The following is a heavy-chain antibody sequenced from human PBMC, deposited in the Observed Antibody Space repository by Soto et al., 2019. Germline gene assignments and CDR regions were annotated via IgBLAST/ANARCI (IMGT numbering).Heavy chain of an antibody. CDR2: ISCYNGKT. D-gene: IGHD3-3*01. V-gene: IGHV1-18*01. Sequence: QVQVVQSGDEVKKPGASVRVSCKTSGYSFTAYGISWVRQAPGQGLEWMGWISCYNGKTKYAQKVQGRVTMTTDTSTGTAYMEVRSLRSDERSIYSCARYARTPELRLVEWHYYDYNGMAVWGQGTTVTVSS. J-gene: IGHJ6*02. CDR3: ARYARTPELRLVEWHYYDYNGMAV. CDR1: GYSFTAYG.